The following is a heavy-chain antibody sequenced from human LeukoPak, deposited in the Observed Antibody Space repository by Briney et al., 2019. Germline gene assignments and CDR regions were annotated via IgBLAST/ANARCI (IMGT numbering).Heavy chain of an antibody. CDR2: IYYSGST. V-gene: IGHV4-59*01. CDR1: GGSISSYY. J-gene: IGHJ6*02. Sequence: NPSETLSLTCTVSGGSISSYYWSWIQQPPGKGLEWIGYIYYSGSTNYNPSLKSRVTISVDTSKNQLSLRLSSVTAADTAVYYCARGRSDDFWSGYYYNYYYGMDVWGQGTTVTVSS. D-gene: IGHD3-3*01. CDR3: ARGRSDDFWSGYYYNYYYGMDV.